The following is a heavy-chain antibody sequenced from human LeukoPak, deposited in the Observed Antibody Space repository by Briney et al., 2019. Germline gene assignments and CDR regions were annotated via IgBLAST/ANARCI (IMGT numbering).Heavy chain of an antibody. D-gene: IGHD2-2*01. J-gene: IGHJ4*02. V-gene: IGHV1-2*02. CDR2: IYPNRGGT. CDR1: GYTFTGYY. CDR3: ARDHCSSTSCYGGRELGSFDY. Sequence: ATVKLSCTASGYTFTGYYMHWVRQAPGQGLEWMGWIYPNRGGTNYAQKFQGTVTMTRDTSISTAYMELSRLRSDVTAVYYCARDHCSSTSCYGGRELGSFDYWGQGTLVTVSS.